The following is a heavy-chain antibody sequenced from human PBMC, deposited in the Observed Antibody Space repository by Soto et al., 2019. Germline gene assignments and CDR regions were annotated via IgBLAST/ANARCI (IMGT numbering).Heavy chain of an antibody. CDR1: GGSFSGYY. CDR3: AIKRSNWDYGGNLGGWFDP. V-gene: IGHV4-34*01. Sequence: SETLSLTCAVYGGSFSGYYWSWIRQPPGKGLEWIGGINHSGSTNYNPSLTRRVTISVDTSKNQFSLKLSSVTAADTAVYYCAIKRSNWDYGGNLGGWFDPWCQGTLVT. J-gene: IGHJ5*02. CDR2: INHSGST. D-gene: IGHD4-17*01.